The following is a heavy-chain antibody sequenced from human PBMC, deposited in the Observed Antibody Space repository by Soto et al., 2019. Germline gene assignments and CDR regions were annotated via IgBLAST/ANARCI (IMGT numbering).Heavy chain of an antibody. CDR3: AKEARAGLLPDY. CDR1: GFTFSSYG. Sequence: LRLSCAASGFTFSSYGMHWVRQAPGKGLEWVAVISYDGSNKYYADSVKGRFTISRDNSKNTLYLQMNSLRAEDTAVCYCAKEARAGLLPDYWGQGTLVTVSS. D-gene: IGHD2-21*01. CDR2: ISYDGSNK. J-gene: IGHJ4*02. V-gene: IGHV3-30*18.